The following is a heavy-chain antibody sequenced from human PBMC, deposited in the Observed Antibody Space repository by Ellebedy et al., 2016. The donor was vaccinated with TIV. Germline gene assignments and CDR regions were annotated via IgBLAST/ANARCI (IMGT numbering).Heavy chain of an antibody. Sequence: GESLKISCAASGFTFSSYSMNWVRQAPGKGLEWVSSISSSSSYIYYADSVKGRFTISRDNAKNSLYLQMNSLRAEDTAVYYCARGGLPGDTAMVSDFDYWGQGTLVTVSS. CDR2: ISSSSSYI. J-gene: IGHJ4*02. CDR1: GFTFSSYS. V-gene: IGHV3-21*01. CDR3: ARGGLPGDTAMVSDFDY. D-gene: IGHD5-18*01.